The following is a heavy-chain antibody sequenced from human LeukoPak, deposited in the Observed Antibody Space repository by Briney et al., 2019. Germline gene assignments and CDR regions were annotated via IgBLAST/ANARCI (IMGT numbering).Heavy chain of an antibody. CDR2: IFQGGGEI. CDR3: ATYRQVLLPFES. Sequence: GGSLRLSCAVSGLTFNNYAMISVRQPPGKGLEWVSSIFQGGGEIHYADSVRGRFTISRDNSKSTLFLQMNSLRAEDSAIYYCATYRQVLLPFESWGQGTLVTVSS. CDR1: GLTFNNYA. D-gene: IGHD5-18*01. V-gene: IGHV3-23*01. J-gene: IGHJ4*02.